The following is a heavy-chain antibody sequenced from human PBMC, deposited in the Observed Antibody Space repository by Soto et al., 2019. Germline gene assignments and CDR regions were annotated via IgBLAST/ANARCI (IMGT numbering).Heavy chain of an antibody. CDR1: GFTFSSYA. CDR3: ARDNWNSY. V-gene: IGHV3-23*01. CDR2: ISGSGGST. Sequence: PGGSLRLSCAASGFTFSSYAMSWVRQAPGKGLEWVSAISGSGGSTYYADSVKGRFTISRDNAKNTLFLQMNTLRVDDTAVYYCARDNWNSYWGQGTLVTVSS. D-gene: IGHD1-1*01. J-gene: IGHJ4*02.